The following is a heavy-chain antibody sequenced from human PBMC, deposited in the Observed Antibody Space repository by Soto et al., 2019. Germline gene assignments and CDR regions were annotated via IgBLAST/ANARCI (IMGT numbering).Heavy chain of an antibody. Sequence: QVQLVQSGAEVKKPGASVKVSCKASGYTFTNYDINWVRQATGQGLEWMGWMNPNSGNTGYAQKFQGRVTMTRDTXLSTALMELGSMRSEDTAVYYCARRLAAAGVRPDYWGQGTLVTVSS. J-gene: IGHJ4*02. CDR3: ARRLAAAGVRPDY. D-gene: IGHD6-25*01. V-gene: IGHV1-8*01. CDR2: MNPNSGNT. CDR1: GYTFTNYD.